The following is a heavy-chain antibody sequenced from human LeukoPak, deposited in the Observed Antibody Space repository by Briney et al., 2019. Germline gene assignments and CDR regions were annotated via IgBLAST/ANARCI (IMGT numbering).Heavy chain of an antibody. CDR2: INSDGSST. V-gene: IGHV3-74*01. Sequence: QSGGSLRLSCAASGFSFSNYWMHWVRQAPGKGLVWVSRINSDGSSTTYADSVKGRFTISRDNAKNTLYLQMNSLRAEDTAVYYCARTFGGIVVVVAARFDYWGQGTLVTVSS. J-gene: IGHJ4*02. CDR3: ARTFGGIVVVVAARFDY. CDR1: GFSFSNYW. D-gene: IGHD2-15*01.